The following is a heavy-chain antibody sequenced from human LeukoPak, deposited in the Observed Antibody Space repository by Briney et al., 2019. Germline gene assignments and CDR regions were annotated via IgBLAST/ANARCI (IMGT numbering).Heavy chain of an antibody. CDR3: AKYLSGSFDY. D-gene: IGHD3-22*01. V-gene: IGHV3-30*18. J-gene: IGHJ4*02. Sequence: GGSLRLSCAASGFTFSTYNIHWVRQAPGKGLEWVAVISYDGRNKYYADSVKGRFTISRDNSKNTLYLQMNSLRAEDTAVYYCAKYLSGSFDYWGQGTLVTVSS. CDR2: ISYDGRNK. CDR1: GFTFSTYN.